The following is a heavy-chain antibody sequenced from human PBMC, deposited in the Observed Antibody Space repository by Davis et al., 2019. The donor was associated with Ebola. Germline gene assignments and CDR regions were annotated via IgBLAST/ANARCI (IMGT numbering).Heavy chain of an antibody. Sequence: GESLKISCAASGFTFSSYSMNWVRQAPGKGLEWVSSISSSSSYIYYADSVKGRFTISRDNAKNSLYLQMNSLRAEDTAVYYCATLDVPLRGGGYFDYWGQGTLVTVSS. D-gene: IGHD3/OR15-3a*01. V-gene: IGHV3-21*01. CDR1: GFTFSSYS. CDR3: ATLDVPLRGGGYFDY. J-gene: IGHJ4*02. CDR2: ISSSSSYI.